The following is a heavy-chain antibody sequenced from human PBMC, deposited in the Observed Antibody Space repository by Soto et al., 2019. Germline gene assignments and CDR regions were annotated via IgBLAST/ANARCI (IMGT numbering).Heavy chain of an antibody. CDR3: AKRGDGNSWFWST. V-gene: IGHV3-23*01. J-gene: IGHJ5*02. Sequence: EVQLLESGGGLVQPGGSLRLSCAASGFTFRNYVMSWVRQAQGKGLEWVSSINASGDAAYYADFVKGQVTISRDNSKSTLYLHMSSLRAEDTAVYYCAKRGDGNSWFWSTWGQGTLVTVSS. CDR1: GFTFRNYV. D-gene: IGHD6-19*01. CDR2: INASGDAA.